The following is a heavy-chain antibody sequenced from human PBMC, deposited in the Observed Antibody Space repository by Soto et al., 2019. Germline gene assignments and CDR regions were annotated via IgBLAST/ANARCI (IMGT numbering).Heavy chain of an antibody. CDR2: IIPIFGTA. J-gene: IGHJ6*02. CDR3: ARSPARAVGDMDGMDV. Sequence: ASVTVSCKASGGTFSSYAISWVRQAPGQGLEWMGGIIPIFGTANYAQKFQGRVTITADESTSTAYMELSSLRSEDTAVYYCARSPARAVGDMDGMDVWGQGTTVTVSS. D-gene: IGHD6-19*01. CDR1: GGTFSSYA. V-gene: IGHV1-69*13.